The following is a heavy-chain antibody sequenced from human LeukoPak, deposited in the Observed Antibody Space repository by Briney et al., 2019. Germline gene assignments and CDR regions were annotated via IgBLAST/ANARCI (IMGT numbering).Heavy chain of an antibody. D-gene: IGHD1-26*01. CDR2: IYHSGST. Sequence: SETLSLTCTVSGGSISSSSYYWGWIRQPPGKGLEWIGSIYHSGSTYYNPSLKSRVTISVDTSKNQFSLKLSSVTAADTAVYYCARDRLSGSYFVDYWGQGTLVTVSS. CDR1: GGSISSSSYY. CDR3: ARDRLSGSYFVDY. J-gene: IGHJ4*02. V-gene: IGHV4-39*07.